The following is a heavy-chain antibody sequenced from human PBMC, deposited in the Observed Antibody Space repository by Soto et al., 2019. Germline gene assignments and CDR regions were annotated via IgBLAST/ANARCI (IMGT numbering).Heavy chain of an antibody. CDR3: AKGRSYYYYYGVDV. Sequence: PGGSLRLSCAASGFTVSSNYMSWVRQAPGKGLEWVSVIYSGGSTYYADSVKGRFTISRDNSKNTLYLQMNSLRAEDTALYYCAKGRSYYYYYGVDVWGQGATVTVSS. CDR1: GFTVSSNY. J-gene: IGHJ6*02. V-gene: IGHV3-66*01. CDR2: IYSGGST.